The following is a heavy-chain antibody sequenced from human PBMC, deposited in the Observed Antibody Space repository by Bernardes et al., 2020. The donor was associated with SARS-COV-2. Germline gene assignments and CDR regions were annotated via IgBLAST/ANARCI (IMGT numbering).Heavy chain of an antibody. CDR2: IHFRGTP. CDR3: AREHNLLRGQVLSKAADM. CDR1: GYSIRTGYY. Sequence: SETLSLTCAVSGYSIRTGYYWYCFRQSPGKGLEWIGSIHFRGTPSYNPSSQSRITISLDKSRNQFSLRMSSFTAADTAVYFCAREHNLLRGQVLSKAADMWGQGTEIIVS. V-gene: IGHV4-38-2*02. D-gene: IGHD2-2*01. J-gene: IGHJ3*02.